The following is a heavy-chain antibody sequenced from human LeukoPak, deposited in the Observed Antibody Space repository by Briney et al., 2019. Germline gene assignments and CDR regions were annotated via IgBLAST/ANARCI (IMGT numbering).Heavy chain of an antibody. CDR1: GGSISSYY. CDR2: IYYSGST. CDR3: ARQPIIAVAGHFDY. J-gene: IGHJ4*02. V-gene: IGHV4-59*08. D-gene: IGHD6-19*01. Sequence: SETLSLTCTVSGGSISSYYWSWIRQPPGKGLEWIGYIYYSGSTNYNPSLKSRVTISVDTSKNQFSLKLSSVTAADTAVYYCARQPIIAVAGHFDYWGQGTLVTVSS.